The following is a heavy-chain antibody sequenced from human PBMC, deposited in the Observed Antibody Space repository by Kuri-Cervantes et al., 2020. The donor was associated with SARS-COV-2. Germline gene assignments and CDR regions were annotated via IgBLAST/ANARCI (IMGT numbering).Heavy chain of an antibody. Sequence: ESLEISCAVYGGSFSGYYRGWIRQPPGKGLEWIGEINHSGSTNYNPSLKSRVTISVDTSKNQFSLKLSAVTAADTAVYYWAGGGSMIVVRRYFDYWGQGTLVTGSS. J-gene: IGHJ4*02. D-gene: IGHD3-22*01. CDR1: GGSFSGYY. V-gene: IGHV4-34*01. CDR3: AGGGSMIVVRRYFDY. CDR2: INHSGST.